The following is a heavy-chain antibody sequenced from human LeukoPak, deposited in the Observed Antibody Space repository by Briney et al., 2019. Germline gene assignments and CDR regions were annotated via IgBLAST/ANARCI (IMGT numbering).Heavy chain of an antibody. CDR3: AKAYYDFWSGYYFDY. D-gene: IGHD3-3*01. Sequence: GGSLRLSCAASGFTFSSYTMSWVRQAPGKGLEWVSYISSSSNTIYYADSVKGRFTISRDNAKNSLYLQMNSLGAEDTALYYCAKAYYDFWSGYYFDYWGQGTLVTVSS. V-gene: IGHV3-48*01. J-gene: IGHJ4*02. CDR2: ISSSSNTI. CDR1: GFTFSSYT.